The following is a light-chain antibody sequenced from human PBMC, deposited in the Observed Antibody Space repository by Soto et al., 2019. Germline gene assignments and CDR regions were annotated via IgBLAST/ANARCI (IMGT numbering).Light chain of an antibody. V-gene: IGKV1-8*01. CDR1: QGISSY. J-gene: IGKJ2*01. CDR3: QQYYSYLSYT. Sequence: AIRMTQSPSSLSASTGDRVTITCRASQGISSYLAWYQQKPGKATKLMIYAASTLQSGVPSRFSGSGSGTDFTLTISCLQSEDFATYYCQQYYSYLSYTFGQGTKLEIK. CDR2: AAS.